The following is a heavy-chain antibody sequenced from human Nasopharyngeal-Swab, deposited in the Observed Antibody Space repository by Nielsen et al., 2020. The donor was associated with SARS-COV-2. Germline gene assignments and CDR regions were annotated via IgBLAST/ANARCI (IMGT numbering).Heavy chain of an antibody. Sequence: GESLKISCKASGYNFATYWIGWVRQLPGEGLRWMGLIYPGDSDTRYSPSLQGQVTISADRSITTAYLQWSSLKASDTAMYYCARLPMRAASGRGAFEIWGQGTMVTVSS. CDR2: IYPGDSDT. CDR1: GYNFATYW. V-gene: IGHV5-51*01. J-gene: IGHJ3*02. D-gene: IGHD6-13*01. CDR3: ARLPMRAASGRGAFEI.